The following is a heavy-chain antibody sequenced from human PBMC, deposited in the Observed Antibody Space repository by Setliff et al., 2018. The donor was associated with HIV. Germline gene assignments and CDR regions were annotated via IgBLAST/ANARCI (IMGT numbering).Heavy chain of an antibody. CDR1: GDTFSNYA. CDR2: IIPIFGTP. Sequence: GASVKVSCKASGDTFSNYAISWVRQAPGQGLEWMGRIIPIFGTPNYAQKFQGRVTFTADKSTSTAYMDLSSLRSEDTAVYYCARDHRFQSTPGIAVAPDGFDLWGQGTRVTVSS. V-gene: IGHV1-69*06. D-gene: IGHD6-19*01. CDR3: ARDHRFQSTPGIAVAPDGFDL. J-gene: IGHJ3*01.